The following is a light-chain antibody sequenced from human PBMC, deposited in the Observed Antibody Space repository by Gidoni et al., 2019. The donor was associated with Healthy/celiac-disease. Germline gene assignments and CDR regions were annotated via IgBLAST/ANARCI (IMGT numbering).Light chain of an antibody. J-gene: IGKJ4*01. CDR3: QQYYSTPLT. CDR2: WAS. V-gene: IGKV4-1*01. Sequence: DTVMTQSPYSLAVSLGERATINCKSSQSVLYSSNNKNYLAWYQQKPGRPPKLLIYWASTRESGVPDRFSGSGSGTDFTLTISSLQAEDVAVYYCQQYYSTPLTFGGGTKVEIK. CDR1: QSVLYSSNNKNY.